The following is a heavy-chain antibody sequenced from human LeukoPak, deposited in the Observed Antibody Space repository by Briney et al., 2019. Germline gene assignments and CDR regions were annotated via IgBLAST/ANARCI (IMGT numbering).Heavy chain of an antibody. CDR2: INSDGSST. D-gene: IGHD3-10*01. CDR1: GFTFSSYW. V-gene: IGHV3-74*01. Sequence: GGSLRLSCAASGFTFSSYWMHWVRQAPGKGLVWVSRINSDGSSTSYADSVKGRFTISRDNAKNTLYLQMNSLRAEDTAVYYCARDYYGSGSYPLFNYWGQGTLVTVSS. CDR3: ARDYYGSGSYPLFNY. J-gene: IGHJ4*02.